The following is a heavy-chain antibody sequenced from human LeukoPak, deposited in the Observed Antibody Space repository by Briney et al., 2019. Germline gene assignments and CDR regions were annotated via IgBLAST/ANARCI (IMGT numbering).Heavy chain of an antibody. CDR1: GGSITTTDFD. CDR3: ARFKGGTGFDY. CDR2: ISSSGKA. D-gene: IGHD1-26*01. Sequence: SETLSLTCAVSGGSITTTDFDWAWIRQPPGQGFEWIATISSSGKAYYYPSLMSRVTISVDTSKNQFSLDVTSVTAADTGLFYCARFKGGTGFDYWGRGILVVVS. J-gene: IGHJ4*02. V-gene: IGHV4-39*01.